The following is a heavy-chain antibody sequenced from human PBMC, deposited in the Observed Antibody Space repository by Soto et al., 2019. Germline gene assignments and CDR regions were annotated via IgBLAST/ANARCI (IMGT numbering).Heavy chain of an antibody. CDR1: GFSFSDSY. Sequence: WGSLRLSCAASGFSFSDSYMSWIRQAPGKGLEWVSYISRGGSGIYYADSVKGRFTISRDDAKNSLYLQMNTLRAEETAIYSCGSDSHAADLGYWGQGTLVTVSS. CDR2: ISRGGSGI. V-gene: IGHV3-11*01. CDR3: GSDSHAADLGY. D-gene: IGHD2-15*01. J-gene: IGHJ4*02.